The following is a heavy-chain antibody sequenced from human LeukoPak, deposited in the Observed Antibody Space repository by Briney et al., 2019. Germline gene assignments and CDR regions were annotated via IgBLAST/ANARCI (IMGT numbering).Heavy chain of an antibody. CDR2: IIPIFGTA. D-gene: IGHD5-24*01. V-gene: IGHV1-69*13. Sequence: ASVKVSCKPSGNNFISDYIHWVRQAPGQGLEWMGGIIPIFGTANYAQKFQGRVTITADESTSTAYMELSSLRSEDTAVYYCASPTIFSRDGCNFVYWGQGTLVTVSS. J-gene: IGHJ4*02. CDR1: GNNFISDY. CDR3: ASPTIFSRDGCNFVY.